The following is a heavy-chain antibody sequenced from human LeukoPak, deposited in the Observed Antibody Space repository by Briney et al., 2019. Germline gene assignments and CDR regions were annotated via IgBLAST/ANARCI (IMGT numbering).Heavy chain of an antibody. D-gene: IGHD6-19*01. J-gene: IGHJ4*02. CDR2: IKSKTDGGTT. Sequence: GGSLRLSCAASGFSFSSYAMSWVRQAPGKGLEWVGRIKSKTDGGTTDYAAPVKGRFTISRDDSKHTLYLQMNSLKTEDTAVYYCTTLTAVAGELGDYWGQGTLATVSS. CDR1: GFSFSSYA. V-gene: IGHV3-15*01. CDR3: TTLTAVAGELGDY.